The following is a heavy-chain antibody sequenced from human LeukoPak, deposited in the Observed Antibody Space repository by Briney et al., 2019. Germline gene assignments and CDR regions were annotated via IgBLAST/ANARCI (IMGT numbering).Heavy chain of an antibody. CDR3: ARFLGIGSQRYYFDS. D-gene: IGHD6-19*01. Sequence: SQTLSLTCAISGDTVSSNSAAWSWIRQSPSRGLEWLGRTYYRSKWYHDYAVSVRSRLSVNPDTSKNQFSLHLNSVTPEDTAVYYCARFLGIGSQRYYFDSWGQGTLVTVSS. V-gene: IGHV6-1*01. CDR2: TYYRSKWYH. CDR1: GDTVSSNSAA. J-gene: IGHJ4*02.